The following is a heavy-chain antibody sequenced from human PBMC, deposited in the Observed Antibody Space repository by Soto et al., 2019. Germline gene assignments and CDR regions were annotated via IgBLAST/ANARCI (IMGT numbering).Heavy chain of an antibody. CDR1: GYTFTIYG. D-gene: IGHD5-12*01. CDR2: ISPDNGNT. J-gene: IGHJ6*02. Sequence: QVQLVQSGGEVKKPGASVKVSCKASGYTFTIYGINWVRQAPVQGLEWMGWISPDNGNTNYAQKLQGRVTMTTDTSTSTAYLELRSLRSDDTAVYYCARALGYSGYAGMDVWGQGTTVTVSS. CDR3: ARALGYSGYAGMDV. V-gene: IGHV1-18*01.